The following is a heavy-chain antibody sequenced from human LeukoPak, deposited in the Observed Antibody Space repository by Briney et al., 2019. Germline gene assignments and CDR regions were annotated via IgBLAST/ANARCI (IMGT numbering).Heavy chain of an antibody. D-gene: IGHD3-22*01. V-gene: IGHV3-53*01. CDR1: GFTVDSNY. CDR2: IYTGGNT. CDR3: AKDLYYYDSSGYLDY. J-gene: IGHJ4*02. Sequence: GGSLRLSCAASGFTVDSNYLSWVRQAPGKGLEWVSTIYTGGNTYYAASVKGRFTISRDFSKNTVFLHMNSLRAEDTAVYYCAKDLYYYDSSGYLDYWGQGTLVTVSS.